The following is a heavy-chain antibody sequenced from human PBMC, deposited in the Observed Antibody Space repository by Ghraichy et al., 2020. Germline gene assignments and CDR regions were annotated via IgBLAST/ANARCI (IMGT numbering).Heavy chain of an antibody. D-gene: IGHD3-3*01. J-gene: IGHJ4*02. CDR3: ARVGSGYADY. V-gene: IGHV1-18*01. CDR1: GYTFDNYG. Sequence: ASVKVSCKASGYTFDNYGIGWVRQAPGQGLEWMGWISAYTGSTHYAQKFQDRVTMNTDTSTSTAHLELRSLSSDDTAVYYWARVGSGYADYWGRGTLVTVSS. CDR2: ISAYTGST.